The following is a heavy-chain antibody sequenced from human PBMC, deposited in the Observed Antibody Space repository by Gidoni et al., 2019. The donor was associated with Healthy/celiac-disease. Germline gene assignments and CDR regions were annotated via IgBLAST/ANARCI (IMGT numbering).Heavy chain of an antibody. CDR3: ARDGRGAFDI. Sequence: EVQLVESGGGLLKPGGSLRLSCSASGFTFSSYSMTWVRQAPGKGLEWVSSISSGSSYIYYADSVKGRFTISRDNAKNSLYLQMNSLRAEDTAVYYCARDGRGAFDIWGQGTMVTVSS. CDR2: ISSGSSYI. J-gene: IGHJ3*02. D-gene: IGHD1-26*01. V-gene: IGHV3-21*01. CDR1: GFTFSSYS.